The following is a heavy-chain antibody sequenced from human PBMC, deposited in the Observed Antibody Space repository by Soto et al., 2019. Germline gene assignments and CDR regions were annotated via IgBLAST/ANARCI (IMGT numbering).Heavy chain of an antibody. J-gene: IGHJ6*02. Sequence: ASVKVSCKASGYTFTGYYMHWVRQAPGQGLEWMGWINPNSGGTNYAQKFQGWVTMTRDTSISTAYMELSRLRSDDTAVYYCARDQVGATRNYGMDVWGQGTTVTVSS. CDR2: INPNSGGT. CDR1: GYTFTGYY. D-gene: IGHD1-26*01. CDR3: ARDQVGATRNYGMDV. V-gene: IGHV1-2*04.